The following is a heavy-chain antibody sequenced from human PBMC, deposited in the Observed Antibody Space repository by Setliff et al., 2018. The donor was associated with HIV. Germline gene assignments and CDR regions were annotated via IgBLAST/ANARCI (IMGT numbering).Heavy chain of an antibody. J-gene: IGHJ4*02. Sequence: GSLRLSCAASGFTFSSFWMSWVRQAPGKGLEWVANIKHDGSEKYYVDSVKGRFTISRDNSKNTLYLQMNSLRAEDTAVYYCAKDLRSTSCYDWGQGTLVTVSS. CDR1: GFTFSSFW. CDR3: AKDLRSTSCYD. V-gene: IGHV3-7*01. CDR2: IKHDGSEK. D-gene: IGHD2-2*01.